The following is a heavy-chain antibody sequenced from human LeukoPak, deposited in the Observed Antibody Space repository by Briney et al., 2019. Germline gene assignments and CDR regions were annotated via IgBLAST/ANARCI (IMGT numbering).Heavy chain of an antibody. J-gene: IGHJ4*02. CDR1: GFTFSSYA. CDR2: IKQDGSEK. CDR3: AREVRGYYDSSGDY. V-gene: IGHV3-7*01. Sequence: GGSLRLSCAASGFTFSSYAMHWVRQAPGKGLEWVANIKQDGSEKYYVDSVKGRFTISRDNAKNSLYLQMNSLRAEDTAVYYCAREVRGYYDSSGDYWGQGTLVTVSS. D-gene: IGHD3-22*01.